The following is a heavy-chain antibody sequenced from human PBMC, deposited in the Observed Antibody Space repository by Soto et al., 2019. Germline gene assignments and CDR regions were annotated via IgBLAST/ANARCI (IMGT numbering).Heavy chain of an antibody. CDR2: ISGYKGNT. D-gene: IGHD2-2*01. CDR1: GYIFANYG. J-gene: IGHJ5*02. V-gene: IGHV1-18*01. CDR3: ARDEVPAANWLDR. Sequence: VASVKVSCKASGYIFANYGITWVRQAPGQGLEWMGWISGYKGNTKYAQNLQGRVTMTSDTSTTTAYMELRNLRSDDTAVYYCARDEVPAANWLDRWGQGTLVTVSS.